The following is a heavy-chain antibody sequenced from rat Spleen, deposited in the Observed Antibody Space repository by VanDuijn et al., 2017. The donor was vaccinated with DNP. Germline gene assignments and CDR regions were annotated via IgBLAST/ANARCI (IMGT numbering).Heavy chain of an antibody. D-gene: IGHD1-11*01. CDR2: IVYDGTRT. CDR1: GFTFSDYS. Sequence: EVQLVESGGGLVQPERSLKLSCAASGFTFSDYSMAWVRQAPKKGLEWVATIVYDGTRTYYRDSVKGRFTISRDDAKSTLYLQMDSLRSEDTATYYCARDNYGTSGAMDAWGQGTSVSVSS. CDR3: ARDNYGTSGAMDA. J-gene: IGHJ4*01. V-gene: IGHV5-7*01.